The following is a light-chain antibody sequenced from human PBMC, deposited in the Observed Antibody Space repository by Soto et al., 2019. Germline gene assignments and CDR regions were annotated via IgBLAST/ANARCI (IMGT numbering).Light chain of an antibody. Sequence: QSALTQPASVSGSPGQSITISYTGTSSDVGGYNYVSWYQQHPGKAPKVMIYEVSNRPSGVSNRFSGSKSGNTASLTISGLQAEDEADYYCCSYTNTNTLVFGTGTKVTVL. CDR3: CSYTNTNTLV. CDR1: SSDVGGYNY. J-gene: IGLJ1*01. CDR2: EVS. V-gene: IGLV2-14*01.